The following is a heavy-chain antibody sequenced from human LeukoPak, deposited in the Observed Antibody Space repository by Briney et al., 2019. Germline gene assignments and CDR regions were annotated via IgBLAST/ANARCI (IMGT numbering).Heavy chain of an antibody. Sequence: ASVKVSCKASGYTFSVYWIHWVRLVPGQGFEWMGWINPKSGGTNFAQKFQGRVTMTRDTSITTAYMELSRLTTDDTAVYYCARVKYSSGWYPYWGQGTLVTVSS. J-gene: IGHJ4*02. D-gene: IGHD6-19*01. CDR2: INPKSGGT. CDR3: ARVKYSSGWYPY. CDR1: GYTFSVYW. V-gene: IGHV1-2*02.